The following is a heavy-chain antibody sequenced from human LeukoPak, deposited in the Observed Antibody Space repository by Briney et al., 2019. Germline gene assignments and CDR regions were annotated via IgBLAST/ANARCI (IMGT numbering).Heavy chain of an antibody. CDR2: ITGSGGRT. CDR3: AKDAPLYCSSTSCLNWFDH. Sequence: PGGSLRLSCAASGFTFSSYAMNWVRQAPGKGLEWVSAITGSGGRTYYADSVKGRFTISRDNSKNTLYLQMNSLRAEDTAVYYCAKDAPLYCSSTSCLNWFDHWGQGTLVTVSS. D-gene: IGHD2-2*01. V-gene: IGHV3-23*01. J-gene: IGHJ5*02. CDR1: GFTFSSYA.